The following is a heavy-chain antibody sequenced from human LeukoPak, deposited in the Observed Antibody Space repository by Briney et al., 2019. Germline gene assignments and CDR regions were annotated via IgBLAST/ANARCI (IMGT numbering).Heavy chain of an antibody. V-gene: IGHV3-7*03. CDR3: ARDILSQGPDAFDI. Sequence: PGGSLRLSCAASGFTFSTYWMDWVRQAPGKGLEWVANIKEDGSEKYYEDSVKGRFTISRDNAKNSLYLQMNSLRAEDTAVYYCARDILSQGPDAFDIWGQGTMVTVSS. CDR2: IKEDGSEK. J-gene: IGHJ3*02. CDR1: GFTFSTYW. D-gene: IGHD2/OR15-2a*01.